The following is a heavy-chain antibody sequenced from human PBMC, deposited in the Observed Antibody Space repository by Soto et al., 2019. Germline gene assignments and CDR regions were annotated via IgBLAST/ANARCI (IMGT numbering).Heavy chain of an antibody. V-gene: IGHV4-39*01. Sequence: SETLSLTCTVSGGSISSSSYYWGWIRQPPGKGLEWIGSIYYSGSTYYNPSLKSRVTISVDTSKNQFSLKLSSVTAADTAVYYCARRRYSGYLTFDTWGQGTLVTVSS. CDR2: IYYSGST. D-gene: IGHD5-12*01. J-gene: IGHJ5*02. CDR1: GGSISSSSYY. CDR3: ARRRYSGYLTFDT.